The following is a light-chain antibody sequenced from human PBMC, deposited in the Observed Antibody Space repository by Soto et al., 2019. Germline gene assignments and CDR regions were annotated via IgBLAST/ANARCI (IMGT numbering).Light chain of an antibody. Sequence: LTQPSSVSDSPGQSITISCTGTSSDVGGSNFVSWYQQHPGKPPKLIIYDVANRPSGVSNRFSGSKSGSTASLIISRLQTEDYAVYYCVSYTSITTYVFGSGT. CDR2: DVA. CDR3: VSYTSITTYV. V-gene: IGLV2-14*03. CDR1: SSDVGGSNF. J-gene: IGLJ1*01.